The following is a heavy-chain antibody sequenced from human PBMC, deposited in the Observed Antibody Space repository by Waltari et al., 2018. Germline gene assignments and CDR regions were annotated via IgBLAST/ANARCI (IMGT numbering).Heavy chain of an antibody. D-gene: IGHD2-21*01. CDR1: GYSITTGFS. CDR2: ISHSGRT. Sequence: QVRLQESGPGLVKPSETLSLICEVSGYSITTGFSWGWIRQPPGKGLEVIGTISHSGRTYYNSSLESRVTISLDTSKNQFSLKLTSVTAADTAVYYCARECGADCPWGQGTLVTVSS. CDR3: ARECGADCP. J-gene: IGHJ5*02. V-gene: IGHV4-38-2*02.